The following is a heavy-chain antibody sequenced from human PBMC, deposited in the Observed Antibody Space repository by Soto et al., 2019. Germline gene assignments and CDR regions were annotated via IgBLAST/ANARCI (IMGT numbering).Heavy chain of an antibody. Sequence: ASVKVSCKASGYTFTSYGISWVRQAPGQGLEWMGWISAYNGNTNYAQKLQGRVTMTTDTSTSTAYMELRGLKSDDTAVYYCATPTPLRGAMITNINFDFWGQGTPVNVSS. J-gene: IGHJ4*02. D-gene: IGHD3-10*01. CDR2: ISAYNGNT. CDR1: GYTFTSYG. V-gene: IGHV1-18*01. CDR3: ATPTPLRGAMITNINFDF.